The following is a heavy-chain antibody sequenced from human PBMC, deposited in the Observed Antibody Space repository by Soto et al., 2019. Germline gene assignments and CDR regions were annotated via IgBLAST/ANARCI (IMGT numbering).Heavy chain of an antibody. Sequence: QVQLVESGGGVVQPGRSLRLSCAASGFTFSSYAMHWVRQAPGKGLVWVAVISYDGSNKYYADSVKGRFTISRDNSKNTLYLQRSSLRAEDTAVYYCAREGSSGSGLDPWGQGTLVTVSS. CDR3: AREGSSGSGLDP. J-gene: IGHJ5*02. CDR2: ISYDGSNK. V-gene: IGHV3-30-3*01. CDR1: GFTFSSYA. D-gene: IGHD6-19*01.